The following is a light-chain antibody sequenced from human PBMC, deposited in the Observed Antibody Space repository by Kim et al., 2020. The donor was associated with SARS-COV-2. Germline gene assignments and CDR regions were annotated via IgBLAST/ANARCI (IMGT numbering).Light chain of an antibody. J-gene: IGKJ2*01. Sequence: EIVMTQSPATLSVSPGERATLSCRASQSVSSNLAWYQQKPSQAPRLLIYGASTRATGIPARFSGSGSGTEFTLTISSLQSEDFAVYYCQQYNNWPPYTLGQGTKLEI. CDR2: GAS. CDR3: QQYNNWPPYT. CDR1: QSVSSN. V-gene: IGKV3-15*01.